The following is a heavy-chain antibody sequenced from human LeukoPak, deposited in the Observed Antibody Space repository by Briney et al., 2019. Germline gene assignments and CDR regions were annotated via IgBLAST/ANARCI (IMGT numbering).Heavy chain of an antibody. J-gene: IGHJ4*02. CDR1: GFIFSTYS. V-gene: IGHV3-30-3*01. D-gene: IGHD3-22*01. CDR2: ISHDGANK. Sequence: GGSLRLSCAASGFIFSTYSMHWVRQAPGKGLEWVAVISHDGANKYYADSVKGRFTISRDNSRNTLYLQMNSLRDEDTAIYYCARGGLVVVETPCFDYWGQGTLVAVSS. CDR3: ARGGLVVVETPCFDY.